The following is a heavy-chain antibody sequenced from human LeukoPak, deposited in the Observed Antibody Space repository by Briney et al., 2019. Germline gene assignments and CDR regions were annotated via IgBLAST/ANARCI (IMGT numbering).Heavy chain of an antibody. CDR2: IKQDGSEK. D-gene: IGHD3-3*01. CDR1: GFTFSSYW. V-gene: IGHV3-7*01. J-gene: IGHJ3*02. CDR3: ARGAFGVYAFDI. Sequence: GGSLRLSCAASGFTFSSYWMSWVRQAPGKGLEWVANIKQDGSEKYYVDSVKGRFTISRDNAKNTLYVQMNSLRAEDTAVYYCARGAFGVYAFDIWGQGTMVTVSS.